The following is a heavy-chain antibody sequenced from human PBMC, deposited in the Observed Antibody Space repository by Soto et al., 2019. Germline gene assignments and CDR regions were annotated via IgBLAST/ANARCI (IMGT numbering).Heavy chain of an antibody. CDR2: IYYSGST. Sequence: PSETLSLTCTVSGGSISSSSYYWGWIRQPPGKGLEWIGSIYYSGSTNYNPSLKSRVTISVDTSKNQFSLKLSSVTAADTAVYYCAGDSSGYYSGAFDIWGQGTMVTVSS. V-gene: IGHV4-39*07. CDR1: GGSISSSSYY. J-gene: IGHJ3*02. D-gene: IGHD3-22*01. CDR3: AGDSSGYYSGAFDI.